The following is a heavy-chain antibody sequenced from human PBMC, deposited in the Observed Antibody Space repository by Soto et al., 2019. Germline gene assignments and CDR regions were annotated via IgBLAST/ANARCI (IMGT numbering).Heavy chain of an antibody. CDR3: ARELGSWRGSYIYYFDY. CDR2: ISAYNGNT. D-gene: IGHD3-16*01. J-gene: IGHJ4*02. V-gene: IGHV1-18*01. CDR1: GYTFTSYG. Sequence: ASVTVSCQASGYTFTSYGISWVRQAPGQGLEWMGWISAYNGNTNYAQKLQGRVTMTTDTSTSTAYMELRSLRSDDTAVYYCARELGSWRGSYIYYFDYWGQGTLVTVSS.